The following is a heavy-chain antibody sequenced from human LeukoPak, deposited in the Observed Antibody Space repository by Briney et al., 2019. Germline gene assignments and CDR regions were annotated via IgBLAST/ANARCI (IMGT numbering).Heavy chain of an antibody. D-gene: IGHD3-22*01. V-gene: IGHV3-9*01. CDR1: GFTFDDYA. CDR3: AKGGPYYDYPTDS. J-gene: IGHJ4*02. Sequence: PGKSLRLSCAASGFTFDDYAMHWVRQPPGKGLEWVAAITWNSDDTVYADSVKGRFTISRDNAQNSLYLQMNRLRPEDTTLYYCAKGGPYYDYPTDSWGQGTLVTVPS. CDR2: ITWNSDDT.